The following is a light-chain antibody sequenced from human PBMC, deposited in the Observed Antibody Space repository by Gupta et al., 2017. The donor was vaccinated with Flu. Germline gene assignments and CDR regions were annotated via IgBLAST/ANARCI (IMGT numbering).Light chain of an antibody. CDR1: QSVARY. CDR3: QQRSNWLT. Sequence: EIVLTQSPATLSLSPGERATLSCRASQSVARYLAWYQQKPGQAPRLLIYDATNRATGIPARFSGDGYGTDFTLTSSSREHEDFAVYYWQQRSNWLTFGGGTXVEIK. V-gene: IGKV3-11*01. J-gene: IGKJ4*01. CDR2: DAT.